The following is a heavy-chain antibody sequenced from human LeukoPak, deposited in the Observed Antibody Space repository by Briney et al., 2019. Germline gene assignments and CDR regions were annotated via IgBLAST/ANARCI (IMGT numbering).Heavy chain of an antibody. V-gene: IGHV4-59*08. CDR3: ARHAEMATIRYFDY. CDR1: GGSISSYY. Sequence: SETLSLTCTVSGGSISSYYWSWIRQPPGKGLEWIGYIYYSGSTNYNPSLKSRVTISVDTSKNQFSLKLSSVTAADTAVYYCARHAEMATIRYFDYWGRGTLVTVSS. CDR2: IYYSGST. J-gene: IGHJ4*02. D-gene: IGHD5-24*01.